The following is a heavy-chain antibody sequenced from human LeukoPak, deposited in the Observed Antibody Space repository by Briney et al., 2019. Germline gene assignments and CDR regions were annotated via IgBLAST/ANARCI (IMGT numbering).Heavy chain of an antibody. CDR2: IYSSGSF. V-gene: IGHV4-4*07. J-gene: IGHJ3*02. CDR3: ARSGGSSSGSLGLWYSDI. D-gene: IGHD6-19*01. CDR1: GGSISSYF. Sequence: SETLSLTCTVSGGSISSYFWTWIRQPAGRGLEWIGHIYSSGSFKYNPSLKSRVTMSIDTSKNQLSMKLNSVTAADTAVYYCARSGGSSSGSLGLWYSDIWGQGTMVTVSS.